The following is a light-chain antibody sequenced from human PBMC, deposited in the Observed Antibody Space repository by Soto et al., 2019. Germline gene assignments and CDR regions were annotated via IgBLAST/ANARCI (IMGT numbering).Light chain of an antibody. Sequence: EIVLTQSPATLSLSPGERATLSCRASQSVSTYLAWYQQKTGQTPRLLIYDASNRATGIPARFSGSGSGTDFTLTISSLEPEDFAIYYCQQYTNGPPITFGQGTRLEIK. CDR1: QSVSTY. CDR2: DAS. V-gene: IGKV3-11*01. J-gene: IGKJ5*01. CDR3: QQYTNGPPIT.